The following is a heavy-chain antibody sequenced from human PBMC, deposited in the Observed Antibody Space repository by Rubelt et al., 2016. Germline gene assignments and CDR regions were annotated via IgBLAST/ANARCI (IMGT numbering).Heavy chain of an antibody. D-gene: IGHD2-2*02. CDR1: GSISSGGYS. Sequence: GSISSGGYSWSWIRQPPGKGLEWIGYIYYSGSTYYNPSLKSRVTISVDTSKNQFSLKLSSVTAADTAVYYCAGTRVVPAAIRPWGQGTLVTVSS. CDR2: IYYSGST. CDR3: AGTRVVPAAIRP. V-gene: IGHV4-30-4*07. J-gene: IGHJ5*02.